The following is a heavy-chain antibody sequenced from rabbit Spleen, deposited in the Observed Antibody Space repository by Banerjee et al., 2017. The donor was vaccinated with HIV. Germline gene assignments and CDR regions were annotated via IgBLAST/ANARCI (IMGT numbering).Heavy chain of an antibody. CDR2: IDTGSSGFT. J-gene: IGHJ6*01. CDR1: GVSFSGNSY. D-gene: IGHD8-1*01. CDR3: ARDTGSSFSSYGMDL. V-gene: IGHV1S45*01. Sequence: QEQLEESGGDLVKPGASLTLTCIASGVSFSGNSYMCWVRQAPGKGLEWIGCIDTGSSGFTYFASWAKGRFTISKNSSTTVTLQMTSLTAADTATYFCARDTGSSFSSYGMDLWGPGTLVTVS.